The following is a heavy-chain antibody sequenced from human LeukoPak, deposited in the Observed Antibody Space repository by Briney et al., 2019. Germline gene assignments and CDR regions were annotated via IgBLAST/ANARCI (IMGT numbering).Heavy chain of an antibody. CDR2: ISYDGSNK. J-gene: IGHJ4*02. V-gene: IGHV3-30*04. Sequence: GGSLRLSCAASGFTFSSYAMHWVRQAPGKGLEWVAVISYDGSNKYYADSVKGRFTISRDNSKNTLYLQMNSQRAEDTAVYYCASIAVAGTHYWGQGTLVTVSS. CDR3: ASIAVAGTHY. D-gene: IGHD6-19*01. CDR1: GFTFSSYA.